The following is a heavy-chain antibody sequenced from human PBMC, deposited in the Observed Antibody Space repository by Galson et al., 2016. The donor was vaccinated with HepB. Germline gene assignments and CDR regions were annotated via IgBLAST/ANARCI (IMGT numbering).Heavy chain of an antibody. CDR2: IRGDGGST. D-gene: IGHD6-19*01. V-gene: IGHV3-23*01. Sequence: SLRLSCAASGFTSGRYAMSWVRQAPGKGLEWVSAIRGDGGSTYYAGSVQGRFTSSRDRSTNTMYLQMNSLRTDDTAVYYCTRFTQEWLDRVYYFDYWGQGTLVTVSS. J-gene: IGHJ4*02. CDR1: GFTSGRYA. CDR3: TRFTQEWLDRVYYFDY.